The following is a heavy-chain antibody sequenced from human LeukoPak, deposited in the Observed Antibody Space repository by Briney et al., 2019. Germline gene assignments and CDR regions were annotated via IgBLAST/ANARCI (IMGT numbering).Heavy chain of an antibody. Sequence: GGSLRLSCTVSGFTVSSNSMSWVRQAPGKGLEWVSFIYSDNTHYSDSVKGRFTISRDNTKNTLYLQMNSLRAEDTAVYYCARRAGAYSHPYDYWGQGTLVTVSS. CDR3: ARRAGAYSHPYDY. D-gene: IGHD4/OR15-4a*01. J-gene: IGHJ4*02. V-gene: IGHV3-53*01. CDR2: IYSDNT. CDR1: GFTVSSNS.